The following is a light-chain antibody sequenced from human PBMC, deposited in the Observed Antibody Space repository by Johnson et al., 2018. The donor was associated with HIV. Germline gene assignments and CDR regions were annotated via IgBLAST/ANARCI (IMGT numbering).Light chain of an antibody. J-gene: IGLJ1*01. CDR1: SSNIGNNY. CDR2: DNN. V-gene: IGLV1-51*01. Sequence: QSVLTQPPSVSAAPGQKVTISCSGSSSNIGNNYVSWYRQLPGTAPQLLIYDNNKRPSGIPDRFSGSKSGTSATLGITGLQTGDEADYYCGAWDTSLSAGGVFGTGTKVTVL. CDR3: GAWDTSLSAGGV.